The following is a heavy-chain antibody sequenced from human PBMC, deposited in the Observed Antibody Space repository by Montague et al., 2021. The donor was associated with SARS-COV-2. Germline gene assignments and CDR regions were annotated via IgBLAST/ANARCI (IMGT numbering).Heavy chain of an antibody. D-gene: IGHD3-10*01. CDR3: AREVTVVRGFPFDS. CDR2: ISSSRSYI. V-gene: IGHV3-21*01. Sequence: SLRLSCAASGFTFSSYSMNWVRQAPGKGLEWVSSISSSRSYIYYADSVKGRFTISRDNAKNSLYLQMNSLRAEDTAVYYCAREVTVVRGFPFDSGGQGTLVTVSS. J-gene: IGHJ4*02. CDR1: GFTFSSYS.